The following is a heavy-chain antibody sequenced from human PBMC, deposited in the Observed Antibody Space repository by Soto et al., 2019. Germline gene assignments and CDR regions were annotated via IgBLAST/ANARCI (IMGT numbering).Heavy chain of an antibody. CDR3: ARRTYYYDSSGYYSPGPFDY. Sequence: SETLSLTCAVYGGSLSGYYWNWIRQPPGKGLEWIGEINHSGSTNYNPSLKSRVTISVDTSKNQFSLKLSSVTAADTAVYYCARRTYYYDSSGYYSPGPFDYWGQGTLVTVSS. J-gene: IGHJ4*02. D-gene: IGHD3-22*01. CDR2: INHSGST. V-gene: IGHV4-34*01. CDR1: GGSLSGYY.